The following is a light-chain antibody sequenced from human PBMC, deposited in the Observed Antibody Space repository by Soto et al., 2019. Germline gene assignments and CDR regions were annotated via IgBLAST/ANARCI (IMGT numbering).Light chain of an antibody. CDR3: QQYDGSQLA. CDR2: GAS. V-gene: IGKV3-20*01. Sequence: EIMLTHSPGTLSLSPGERATLSCRASQSVRSTYLAWYQQKPGQAPRLLIYGASTRATGIPDRFSGSRSGTDFTLTISRLEPEDFAVYYCQQYDGSQLAFGGGTKVEIK. J-gene: IGKJ4*01. CDR1: QSVRSTY.